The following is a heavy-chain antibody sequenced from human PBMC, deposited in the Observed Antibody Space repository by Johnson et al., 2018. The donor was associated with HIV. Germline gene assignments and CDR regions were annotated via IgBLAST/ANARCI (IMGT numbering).Heavy chain of an antibody. CDR2: IKSKTEDGTT. Sequence: SWVRQAPGKGLEWVGRIKSKTEDGTTDYAAPVKGRFTISRDDSKNTLFLQMNSLKTEDTAVYYCAKVGLVGGKEGVGAFDIWGQGTMVTVSS. D-gene: IGHD1-26*01. J-gene: IGHJ3*02. CDR3: AKVGLVGGKEGVGAFDI. V-gene: IGHV3-15*01.